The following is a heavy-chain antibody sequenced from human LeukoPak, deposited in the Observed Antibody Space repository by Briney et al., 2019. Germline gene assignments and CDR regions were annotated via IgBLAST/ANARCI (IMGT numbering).Heavy chain of an antibody. CDR1: GFTFSSYA. V-gene: IGHV3-23*01. D-gene: IGHD3-10*01. CDR3: ASLWFGELLLAY. Sequence: GGSLRLSCAASGFTFSSYAMSWVRQAPGKGLEWVSAISGSGGSTYYADSVKGRFTISGDNSKNTLYLQMNSLRAEDTAVYYCASLWFGELLLAYWGQGTLVTVSS. CDR2: ISGSGGST. J-gene: IGHJ4*02.